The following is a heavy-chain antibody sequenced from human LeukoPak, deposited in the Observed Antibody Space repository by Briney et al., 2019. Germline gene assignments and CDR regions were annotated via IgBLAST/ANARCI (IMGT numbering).Heavy chain of an antibody. V-gene: IGHV3-21*01. CDR1: GFTFTSYN. J-gene: IGHJ6*02. CDR3: ARDYCSSTSCYDGYYYYGMDV. CDR2: INRRSSYI. D-gene: IGHD2-2*01. Sequence: AGGPLKPSCATLGFTFTSYNMNWVRQAPGKGLEWVSSINRRSSYIYYADSVKGRFTISRDNAKNSLYLQMNSLRAEDTAVYYCARDYCSSTSCYDGYYYYGMDVWGQGTTVTVSS.